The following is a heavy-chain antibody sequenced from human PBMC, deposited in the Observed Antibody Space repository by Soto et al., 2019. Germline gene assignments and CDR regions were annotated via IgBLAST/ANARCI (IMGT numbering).Heavy chain of an antibody. V-gene: IGHV4-39*01. Sequence: SETLSLTCSFSGDSVTSNYLTWIRQPPGKGLEWIGSIYYSGSTYYNPSLKSRVTISVDTSKNQFSLKLSSVTAADTAVYYCARGDYGDYVAFDIWGQGTMVTVSS. CDR2: IYYSGST. D-gene: IGHD4-17*01. CDR3: ARGDYGDYVAFDI. CDR1: GDSVTSNY. J-gene: IGHJ3*02.